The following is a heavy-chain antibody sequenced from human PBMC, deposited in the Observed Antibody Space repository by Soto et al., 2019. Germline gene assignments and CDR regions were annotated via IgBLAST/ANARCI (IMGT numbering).Heavy chain of an antibody. V-gene: IGHV1-58*01. D-gene: IGHD3-3*01. CDR3: AAVEDFWSGYYSDY. CDR1: GFTFTSSA. Sequence: ASVKVSCKASGFTFTSSAVQWVRQARGQRLEWIGWIVVGSGNTNYAQKFQERVTITRDMSTSTAYMELSSLRSEDTAVYYCAAVEDFWSGYYSDYWGQGTLVTVS. CDR2: IVVGSGNT. J-gene: IGHJ4*02.